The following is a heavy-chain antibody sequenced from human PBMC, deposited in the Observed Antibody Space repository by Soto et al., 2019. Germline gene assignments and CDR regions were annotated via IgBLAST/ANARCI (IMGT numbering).Heavy chain of an antibody. CDR1: GFTFSSYS. D-gene: IGHD2-15*01. CDR2: ISSSSSYI. Sequence: GGSLRLSCAASGFTFSSYSMNWVRQAPGKGLEWVSSISSSSSYIYYADSVKGRFTISRDNAKNSLYLQMNSLRAEDTAVYYCARVSGWAAATSGGYYYYGMDVWGQGTTVTVSS. CDR3: ARVSGWAAATSGGYYYYGMDV. J-gene: IGHJ6*02. V-gene: IGHV3-21*01.